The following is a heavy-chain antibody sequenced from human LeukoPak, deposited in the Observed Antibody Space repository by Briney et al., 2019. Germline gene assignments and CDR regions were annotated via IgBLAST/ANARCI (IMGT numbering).Heavy chain of an antibody. J-gene: IGHJ3*02. Sequence: HVASAKVSCKASGYTFTSYGISWVRQAPGQGLEWMGWISAYNGNTNYAQKLQGRVTMTTDTSTSTAYMELRSLRSDDTAVYYCARGRYSSSWYGGDAFDIWGQGTMVTVSS. CDR2: ISAYNGNT. CDR3: ARGRYSSSWYGGDAFDI. CDR1: GYTFTSYG. V-gene: IGHV1-18*01. D-gene: IGHD6-13*01.